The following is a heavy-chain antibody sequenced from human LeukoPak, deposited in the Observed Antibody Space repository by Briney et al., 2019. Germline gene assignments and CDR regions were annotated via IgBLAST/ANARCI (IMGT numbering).Heavy chain of an antibody. J-gene: IGHJ2*01. V-gene: IGHV3-30*04. CDR1: GFTFSSYA. CDR2: ISYDGSNK. Sequence: GGSLRLSCAASGFTFSSYAMHWVRQAPGKGLEWVAVISYDGSNKYYADSVKGRFTISRDNSKNTLYLQMNSLRAEDTAVYYCARDGVVVVPAAPGRPWYFDLWGRGTLVTVSS. CDR3: ARDGVVVVPAAPGRPWYFDL. D-gene: IGHD2-2*01.